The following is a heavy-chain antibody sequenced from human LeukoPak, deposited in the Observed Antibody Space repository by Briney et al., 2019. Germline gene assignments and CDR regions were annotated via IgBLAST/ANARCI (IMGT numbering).Heavy chain of an antibody. Sequence: PGRSLRLSCAASGFTFSSYWMHWVRQAPGKGLVWVSRINSDGSITTYADSVKGRFTISRDNAKNTLYLQMNSLRAEDTAVYYRAGGISATGGGWGQGTMVTVSS. CDR1: GFTFSSYW. CDR3: AGGISATGGG. J-gene: IGHJ3*01. V-gene: IGHV3-74*01. CDR2: INSDGSIT. D-gene: IGHD6-13*01.